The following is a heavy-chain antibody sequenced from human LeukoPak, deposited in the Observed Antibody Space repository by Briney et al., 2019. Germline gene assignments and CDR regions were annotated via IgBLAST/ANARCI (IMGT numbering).Heavy chain of an antibody. CDR3: ARSAVAEFRFDY. V-gene: IGHV3-64*01. CDR2: ISSNGGST. CDR1: GFTFSSYA. Sequence: PGGSLRLSCAASGFTFSSYAMHWVRQAPGKGLEYVSAISSNGGSTYYANSVKGRFTISRDNSKNTLYLQMGSLRAEDMAVYYCARSAVAEFRFDYWRQGTLVSVSS. J-gene: IGHJ4*02. D-gene: IGHD6-19*01.